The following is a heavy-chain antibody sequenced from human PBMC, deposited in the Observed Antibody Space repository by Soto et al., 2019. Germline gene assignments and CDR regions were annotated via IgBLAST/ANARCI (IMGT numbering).Heavy chain of an antibody. CDR3: AREVAAWIPSV. V-gene: IGHV4-39*07. J-gene: IGHJ4*02. CDR1: GGSISSSSYY. D-gene: IGHD5-12*01. Sequence: SETLSLTCTVSGGSISSSSYYWGWIRQPPGKGLEWIGSIYYSGSTYYNPSLKSRVTMSVDTSKNQFSLKLSSVTAADTAVYYCAREVAAWIPSVWGQGTLVTVSS. CDR2: IYYSGST.